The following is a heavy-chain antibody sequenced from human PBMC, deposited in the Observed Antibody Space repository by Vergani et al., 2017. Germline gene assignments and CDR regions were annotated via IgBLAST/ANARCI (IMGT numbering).Heavy chain of an antibody. V-gene: IGHV3-15*01. CDR1: GFTFIYAW. CDR3: MWVQSAVGAPTDYYCFVDV. D-gene: IGHD1-26*01. CDR2: IKSARGGGTT. Sequence: EVQLVESGGDLVKPGGSLRLSCAASGFTFIYAWMSWVRQAPGKGLEWVGQIKSARGGGTTDYAAPVRGRFIISSDDSKKTVSLQMNSLKTEDTAVYYCMWVQSAVGAPTDYYCFVDVWGKGTTVAVSS. J-gene: IGHJ6*03.